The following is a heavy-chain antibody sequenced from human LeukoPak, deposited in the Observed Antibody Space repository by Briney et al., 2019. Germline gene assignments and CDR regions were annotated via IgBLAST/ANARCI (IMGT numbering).Heavy chain of an antibody. CDR3: AREASSGWYDY. V-gene: IGHV3-33*01. J-gene: IGHJ4*02. CDR2: IWYDGSNK. CDR1: GFTFSSYG. D-gene: IGHD6-19*01. Sequence: PEGSLRLSCAASGFTFSSYGMHWVRQAPGKGLEWVAVIWYDGSNKYYADSVKGRFTISRDNSKNTLYLQMNCLRAEDTAVYYCAREASSGWYDYWGQGTLVTVSS.